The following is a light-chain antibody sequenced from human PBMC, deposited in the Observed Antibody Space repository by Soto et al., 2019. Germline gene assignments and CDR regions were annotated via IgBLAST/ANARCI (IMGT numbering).Light chain of an antibody. Sequence: QSALTQPASVSGSPGHSITISCTGTSSDVAAYNLVSGYHQHPGTDPKVLVYDVSNRPWGVSHRFSGSKSGNTASLTISGLQAEDEADYFCSAYTGSSTVIFGGGTQLTVL. CDR3: SAYTGSSTVI. CDR2: DVS. CDR1: SSDVAAYNL. J-gene: IGLJ2*01. V-gene: IGLV2-14*01.